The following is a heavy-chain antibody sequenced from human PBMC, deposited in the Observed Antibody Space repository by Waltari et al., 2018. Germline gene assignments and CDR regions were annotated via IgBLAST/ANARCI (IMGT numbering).Heavy chain of an antibody. V-gene: IGHV3-23*04. CDR1: GFTFSSYA. CDR3: AKETYVAVAGNFDY. CDR2: ISGGGGST. Sequence: EVQLVESGGGLVQPGGSLRLSCEASGFTFSSYAMTWVRQAPGTGLEWVSAISGGGGSTYYTDSVKGRFTISRDNSKNTLYLQMNSLRAEDTAVYYCAKETYVAVAGNFDYWGQGTLVTVSS. D-gene: IGHD6-19*01. J-gene: IGHJ4*02.